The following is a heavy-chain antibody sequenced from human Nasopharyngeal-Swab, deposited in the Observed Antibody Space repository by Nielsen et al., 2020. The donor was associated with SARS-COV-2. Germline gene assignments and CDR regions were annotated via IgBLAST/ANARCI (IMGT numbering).Heavy chain of an antibody. CDR1: GFTFSSYS. CDR2: ISSSSSYI. CDR3: ARDDLPSIAAAGVDAFDI. V-gene: IGHV3-21*01. D-gene: IGHD6-13*01. J-gene: IGHJ3*02. Sequence: GESLKISCAASGFTFSSYSMNWVRRAPGKGLEWVSSISSSSSYIYYADSVKGRFTISRDNAKNSLYLQMNSLRAEDTAVYYCARDDLPSIAAAGVDAFDIWGQGTMVTVSS.